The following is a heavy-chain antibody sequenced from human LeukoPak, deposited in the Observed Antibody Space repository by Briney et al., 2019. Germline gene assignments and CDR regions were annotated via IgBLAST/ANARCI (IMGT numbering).Heavy chain of an antibody. J-gene: IGHJ4*02. CDR3: AKGLSGSITETLYLDY. CDR1: GFTFSRYA. V-gene: IGHV3-23*01. CDR2: IRATGGST. D-gene: IGHD1-20*01. Sequence: GGSLRLSCVASGFTFSRYAMSWVRQAPGKGLEWVSGIRATGGSTYYADSVEGRFTISRDISKNTLFLQMNSLRAEDTAVYYCAKGLSGSITETLYLDYWGQGTLVTVSS.